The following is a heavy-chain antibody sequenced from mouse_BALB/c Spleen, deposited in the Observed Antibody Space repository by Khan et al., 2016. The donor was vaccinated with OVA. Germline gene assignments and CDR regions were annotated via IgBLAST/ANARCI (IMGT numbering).Heavy chain of an antibody. V-gene: IGHV2-6-1*01. CDR1: GFSLTNYG. Sequence: QVQLKESGPGLVAPSQSLSITCTLSGFSLTNYGVHWVRQPPGKGLEWLVVIRSDGSTTYNSALKSRLSISKDNSKSQVFLKMSSLQTDDTAMYYCARQPYYHYYLMDYWGQGTSVTVSS. CDR2: IRSDGST. D-gene: IGHD2-10*01. J-gene: IGHJ4*01. CDR3: ARQPYYHYYLMDY.